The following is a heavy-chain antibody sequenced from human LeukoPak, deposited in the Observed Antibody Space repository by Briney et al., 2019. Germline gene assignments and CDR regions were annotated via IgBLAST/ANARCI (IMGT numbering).Heavy chain of an antibody. D-gene: IGHD1-1*01. V-gene: IGHV3-11*04. CDR1: GFTFSDYY. J-gene: IGHJ5*02. CDR2: ISSSGTTI. CDR3: ARDLQLNQPLNWFDP. Sequence: GGSLRLSCAASGFTFSDYYMSWIRQAPGKGLEWVSYISSSGTTIYYADSVKGRFTISRDNAKNSLYLQMNSLRAEDTAVYYCARDLQLNQPLNWFDPWGQGTLVTVSS.